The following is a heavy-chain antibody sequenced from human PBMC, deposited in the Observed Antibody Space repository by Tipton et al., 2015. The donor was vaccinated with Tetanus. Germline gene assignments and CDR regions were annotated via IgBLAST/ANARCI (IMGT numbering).Heavy chain of an antibody. V-gene: IGHV1-2*02. J-gene: IGHJ6*02. CDR3: ARDRGDYIYYGMDV. D-gene: IGHD3-22*01. Sequence: QLVQSGAEVKKPGASVKVSCKASGYTFTGYYIYWVRQAPGQALEWMGWIDPNSGGTVYAQKFQGRVPMTRDTSISTAYMELRSLRSDDAAVYYCARDRGDYIYYGMDVGGPGTTVTVS. CDR2: IDPNSGGT. CDR1: GYTFTGYY.